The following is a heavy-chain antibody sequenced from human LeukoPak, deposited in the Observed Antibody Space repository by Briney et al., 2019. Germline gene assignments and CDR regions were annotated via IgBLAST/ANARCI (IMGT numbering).Heavy chain of an antibody. CDR2: IYYSGST. CDR1: GGSISSYY. D-gene: IGHD2-2*01. Sequence: SETLSLTCTVSGGSISSYYWSWIRQPPGKGLEWIGYIYYSGSTNYNPYLNSRVTISVATSKNQFPLKLSPVTAADTAVYCCARDHCSSGSCYLDYWGQGTLVSVST. CDR3: ARDHCSSGSCYLDY. V-gene: IGHV4-59*12. J-gene: IGHJ4*02.